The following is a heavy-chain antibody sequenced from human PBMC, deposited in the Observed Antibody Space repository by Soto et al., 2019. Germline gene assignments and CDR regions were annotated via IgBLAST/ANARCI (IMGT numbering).Heavy chain of an antibody. Sequence: GCLRLSFADSGFRFSSYIMSWVRQTPGKGLEWVAAITATGDRTYYADSVTGRFTISRDNSKKTHYLQMTSLRAEDTAMYYCATMNGYFEYWGQGTPVTASS. V-gene: IGHV3-23*01. CDR2: ITATGDRT. J-gene: IGHJ4*02. D-gene: IGHD3-22*01. CDR1: GFRFSSYI. CDR3: ATMNGYFEY.